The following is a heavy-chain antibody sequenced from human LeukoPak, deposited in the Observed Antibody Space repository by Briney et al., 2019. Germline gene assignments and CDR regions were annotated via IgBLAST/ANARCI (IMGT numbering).Heavy chain of an antibody. J-gene: IGHJ4*02. CDR3: ASDIAYYYDSSGYYYGDY. V-gene: IGHV3-64*01. Sequence: GGSLRLSCAASGFTFSSYAMHWVRQAPGKGLEYVSAISSNGGSTYYANSVKGRFTISRDNSKNTLYLQMGSLRAEDMAVYYCASDIAYYYDSSGYYYGDYWGQGTLVTVSS. CDR2: ISSNGGST. CDR1: GFTFSSYA. D-gene: IGHD3-22*01.